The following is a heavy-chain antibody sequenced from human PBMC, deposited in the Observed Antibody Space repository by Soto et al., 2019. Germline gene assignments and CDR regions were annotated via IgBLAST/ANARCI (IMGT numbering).Heavy chain of an antibody. CDR1: GFTFSSYA. V-gene: IGHV3-23*01. CDR2: ISGSGGST. CDR3: AKVGGDLVYSYYYGMDV. Sequence: EVQLLESGGGLVQPGGSLRLSCAASGFTFSSYAMSWVRQAPGKGLEWVSAISGSGGSTYYADSVKGRFTISRDNSKKPLYLQRSSLRAEDTAVYYCAKVGGDLVYSYYYGMDVWGQGTTVTVSS. J-gene: IGHJ6*02. D-gene: IGHD4-17*01.